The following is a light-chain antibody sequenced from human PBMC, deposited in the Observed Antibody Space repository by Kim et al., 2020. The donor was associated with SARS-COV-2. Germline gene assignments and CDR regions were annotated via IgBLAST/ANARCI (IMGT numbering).Light chain of an antibody. J-gene: IGKJ2*03. V-gene: IGKV3-20*01. CDR3: QQYGSSPPYS. CDR1: ESVSSSY. Sequence: SPGERDTLSCRASESVSSSYLAWYQHKPGQAPRLLIYGAFSRATGIPERFSGSGSGTDFTLTISRLEPEDFAVYYCQQYGSSPPYSFGQGTKLEI. CDR2: GAF.